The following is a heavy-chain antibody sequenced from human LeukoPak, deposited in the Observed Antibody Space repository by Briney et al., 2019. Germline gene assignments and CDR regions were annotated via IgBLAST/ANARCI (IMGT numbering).Heavy chain of an antibody. V-gene: IGHV3-9*01. D-gene: IGHD2-21*01. J-gene: IGHJ4*02. CDR2: ISWNSGSI. Sequence: GGSLRLSCAASGFTFDDYAMHWVRQAPGKGLEWVSGISWNSGSIGYADSVKGRFTISRDNAKNSLYLQMNSLRAEDTAVYYCARDFDDAYSDYWGQGTLVTVSS. CDR1: GFTFDDYA. CDR3: ARDFDDAYSDY.